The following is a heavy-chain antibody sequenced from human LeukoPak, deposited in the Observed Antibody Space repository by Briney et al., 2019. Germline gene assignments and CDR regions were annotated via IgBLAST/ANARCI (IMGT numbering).Heavy chain of an antibody. J-gene: IGHJ4*02. CDR1: GFTFSSYS. Sequence: GGSLRLSCAASGFTFSSYSMNWVRQAPGKGLEWVSSISSSSYIYYADSVKGRFTISRDNAKNSLYLQMNSLRAEDTAVYYCARGSGSYYFDYWGQGTLVTVSS. CDR3: ARGSGSYYFDY. V-gene: IGHV3-21*01. D-gene: IGHD1-26*01. CDR2: ISSSSYI.